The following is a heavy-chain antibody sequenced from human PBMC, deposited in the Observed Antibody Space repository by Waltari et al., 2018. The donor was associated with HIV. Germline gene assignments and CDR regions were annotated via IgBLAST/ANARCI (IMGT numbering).Heavy chain of an antibody. CDR1: GGSISTYY. CDR3: ARTSASSGLRRDYLDY. D-gene: IGHD6-6*01. CDR2: IYNSGST. Sequence: QVQLQESGPGLVKPSETLSLMCTVSGGSISTYYWSWIRQPPGKGLEWIGYIYNSGSTNYNPSLKSRVTISVDTSKNQFSLKLNSVTAADTAVYYCARTSASSGLRRDYLDYWGQGTLVTVSS. J-gene: IGHJ4*02. V-gene: IGHV4-59*01.